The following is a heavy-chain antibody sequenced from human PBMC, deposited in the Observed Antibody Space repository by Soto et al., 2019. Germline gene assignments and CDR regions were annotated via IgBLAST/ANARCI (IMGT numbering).Heavy chain of an antibody. Sequence: ASVKVSCKVSGYTLTELSMHWVRQAPGKGLEWMGGFDPEDGETIYAQKFQGRVTMTEDTSTDTAYMELSSLRSEDTAVYYCAPDMPPYSSSWYYFDYWGKGTMLTVS. CDR2: FDPEDGET. V-gene: IGHV1-24*01. D-gene: IGHD6-13*01. CDR1: GYTLTELS. CDR3: APDMPPYSSSWYYFDY. J-gene: IGHJ4*02.